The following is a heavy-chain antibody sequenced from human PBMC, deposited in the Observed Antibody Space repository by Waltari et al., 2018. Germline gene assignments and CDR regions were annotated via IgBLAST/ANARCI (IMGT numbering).Heavy chain of an antibody. CDR1: GSSISSGYF. J-gene: IGHJ5*02. Sequence: QVQLQESGPGLVKPSETLSLTCGVSGSSISSGYFWGCIRQPPEKGLEWIGSISHSGSVDSNPALKVRVTMSLYTSKNEFSVRLTSVTAADTAVYYCVRDLGGSGNSWFDAWGQGALVSVSS. V-gene: IGHV4-38-2*01. CDR3: VRDLGGSGNSWFDA. D-gene: IGHD3-10*01. CDR2: ISHSGSV.